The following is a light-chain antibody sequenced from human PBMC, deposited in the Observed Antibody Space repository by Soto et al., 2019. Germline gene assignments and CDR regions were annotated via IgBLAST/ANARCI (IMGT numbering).Light chain of an antibody. Sequence: DIVMTQSPHSLAVSLGERATINCKSSQRVLRHNISALSWYQHKPGQRPRLIIYWASTRESGVPDRFSGSGSGTDFTLTISSVQAEDVAVYYCQQSIHAPDTFGQGTKLEI. V-gene: IGKV4-1*01. J-gene: IGKJ2*01. CDR3: QQSIHAPDT. CDR2: WAS. CDR1: QRVLRHNISA.